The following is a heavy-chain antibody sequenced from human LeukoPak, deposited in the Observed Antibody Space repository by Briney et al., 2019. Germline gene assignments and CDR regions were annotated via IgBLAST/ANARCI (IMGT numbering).Heavy chain of an antibody. CDR1: GGSISSSSYY. CDR2: IYYSGST. D-gene: IGHD5-18*01. CDR3: ARTGYSYGRYYYMDV. Sequence: SETLSLTCTVSGGSISSSSYYWGWIRQPPGKGLEWIGSIYYSGSTYYNPSLKSRVTISVDTSKNQFSLKLSSVTAADTAVYYCARTGYSYGRYYYMDVWGKGTTVTVSS. J-gene: IGHJ6*03. V-gene: IGHV4-39*07.